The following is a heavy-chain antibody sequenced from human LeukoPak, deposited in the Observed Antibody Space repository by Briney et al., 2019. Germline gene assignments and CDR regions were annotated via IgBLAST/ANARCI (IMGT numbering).Heavy chain of an antibody. CDR3: ARARCSSTSCCTNYYYYMDV. CDR2: IKQDGSEK. Sequence: GGSLRLSCAASGFTFSSYWMSWVRQAPGKGLEWVANIKQDGSEKYYVDSVKGRFTISRDNAKNSLYLQMNSLRAEDTAVYYCARARCSSTSCCTNYYYYMDVWGKGTTVTVSS. V-gene: IGHV3-7*01. D-gene: IGHD2-2*02. CDR1: GFTFSSYW. J-gene: IGHJ6*03.